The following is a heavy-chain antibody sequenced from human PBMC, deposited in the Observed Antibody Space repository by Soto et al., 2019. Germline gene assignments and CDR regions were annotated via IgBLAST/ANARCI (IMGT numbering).Heavy chain of an antibody. CDR2: IHYRANS. Sequence: SETLSLTCAVSGDSISSSSYYWAWIRQPPGKGLEGIGSIHYRANSYYSPSLKSRITISVDTSKNQSSLRLSSVTAADTAVYYCARPLQLAVSGFDPWGQGTLVTVSS. CDR3: ARPLQLAVSGFDP. V-gene: IGHV4-39*01. CDR1: GDSISSSSYY. J-gene: IGHJ5*02. D-gene: IGHD3-3*02.